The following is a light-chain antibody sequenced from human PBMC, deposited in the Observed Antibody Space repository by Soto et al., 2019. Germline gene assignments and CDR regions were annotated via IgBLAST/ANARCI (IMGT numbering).Light chain of an antibody. Sequence: QLVLTQSPSASASLGASVKLTCTLSSGHSSYAIAWHQQQPEKGPRYLMKLNSDGSHSQGDGIPDRFSGSSSGAERYLTISSLQSEDERDYYCQTGGTGVHVVFGGGTKLTVL. CDR2: LNSDGSH. V-gene: IGLV4-69*02. CDR3: QTGGTGVHVV. CDR1: SGHSSYA. J-gene: IGLJ2*01.